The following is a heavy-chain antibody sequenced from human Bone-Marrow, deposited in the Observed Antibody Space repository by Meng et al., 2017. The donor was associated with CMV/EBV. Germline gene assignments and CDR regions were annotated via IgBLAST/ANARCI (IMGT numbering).Heavy chain of an antibody. V-gene: IGHV3-7*01. J-gene: IGHJ4*02. CDR2: IKQDGSEK. D-gene: IGHD6-6*01. CDR3: ARDPGVGAARLGGY. CDR1: GFTFSSYW. Sequence: GGSLRLSCAASGFTFSSYWMSWVRQAPGKGLEWVANIKQDGSEKYHVDSVKGRFTISRDNAKNSLYLQMNSLRAEDTAVYYCARDPGVGAARLGGYWGQGTLVTVSS.